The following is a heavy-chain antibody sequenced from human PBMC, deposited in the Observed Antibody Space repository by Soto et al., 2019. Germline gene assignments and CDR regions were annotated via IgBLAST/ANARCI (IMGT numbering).Heavy chain of an antibody. Sequence: QVQLVESGGGVVQPGRSLRLSCAASGFTFSSYGMHWVRQAPGKGLEWVAVISYDGSNKYYADSVKGRFTISRDNSKNTLYLQMNSLRAEDTAVYYCAKGRGGYGDIPGVIWYYYGMDVWGQGTTVTVSS. CDR3: AKGRGGYGDIPGVIWYYYGMDV. CDR2: ISYDGSNK. D-gene: IGHD4-17*01. V-gene: IGHV3-30*18. J-gene: IGHJ6*02. CDR1: GFTFSSYG.